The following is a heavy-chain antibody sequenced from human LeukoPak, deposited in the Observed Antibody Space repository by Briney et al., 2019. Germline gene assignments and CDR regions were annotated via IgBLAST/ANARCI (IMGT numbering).Heavy chain of an antibody. D-gene: IGHD6-13*01. V-gene: IGHV3-48*01. J-gene: IGHJ4*02. CDR3: ARGAAVGTSRFDY. CDR1: GFTFSSYS. Sequence: GGSLRLSCAASGFTFSSYSMNWVRQAPGKGLEWVSYISSSSGTIYYADSVKGRFSISRDSAKNSLYLQMNSLRAEDTAVYYCARGAAVGTSRFDYWGQGTLVTVSS. CDR2: ISSSSGTI.